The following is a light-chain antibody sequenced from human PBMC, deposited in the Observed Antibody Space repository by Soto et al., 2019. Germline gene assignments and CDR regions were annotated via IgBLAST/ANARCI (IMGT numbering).Light chain of an antibody. CDR2: DVS. J-gene: IGLJ1*01. Sequence: QSVLTQPASVSGSPGQSITISCTGTSSDVGGYNYVSCYQQHPGKAPKLMIYDVSNRPSGVSNRFSGSKSGNTASLTISGLQAQDEADYYCSSYTSSCTLYVFGTGTKVTVL. CDR3: SSYTSSCTLYV. CDR1: SSDVGGYNY. V-gene: IGLV2-14*01.